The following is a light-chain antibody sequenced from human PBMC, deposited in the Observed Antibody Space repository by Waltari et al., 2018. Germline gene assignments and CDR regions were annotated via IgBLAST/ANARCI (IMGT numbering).Light chain of an antibody. V-gene: IGKV3-11*01. CDR1: QSVSNY. CDR2: DAS. Sequence: EIVLTQSPATLSLSPGERATLYCRASQSVSNYLAWYQQKPGQAPRLLIYDASNRATGIPARFSGSGSETDFTLTISSLEPEDFAVYYCQQRSNWWTFGQGTKVEIK. CDR3: QQRSNWWT. J-gene: IGKJ1*01.